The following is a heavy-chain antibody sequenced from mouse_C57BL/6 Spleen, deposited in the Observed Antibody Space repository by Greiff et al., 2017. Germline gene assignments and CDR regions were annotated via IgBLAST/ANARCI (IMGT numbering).Heavy chain of an antibody. Sequence: VQLQQPGAELVMPGASVKLSCKASGHTFTSYWMHWVKQRPGQGLEWIGEIDPSDSYTNYNQKFKGKSTLTVDKSSSTAYMQLSSLTSEDSAVYYCARGGPYSNYEGSRFAYWGQGTLVTVSA. CDR2: IDPSDSYT. V-gene: IGHV1-69*01. CDR3: ARGGPYSNYEGSRFAY. CDR1: GHTFTSYW. J-gene: IGHJ3*01. D-gene: IGHD2-5*01.